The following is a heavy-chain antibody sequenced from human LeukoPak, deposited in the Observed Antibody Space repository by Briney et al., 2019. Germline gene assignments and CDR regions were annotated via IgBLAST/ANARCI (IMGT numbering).Heavy chain of an antibody. J-gene: IGHJ4*02. D-gene: IGHD6-19*01. CDR3: ARQAAGSGSFDY. Sequence: SETLSLTCTVSGAPISSSSYYWGWIRQPPGKGLEWIGTSYYSGSTYYNASLKSRVTISMDTSKNQFSLKLSSVTAADTAVYYCARQAAGSGSFDYWGQGTLVIVFS. CDR2: SYYSGST. CDR1: GAPISSSSYY. V-gene: IGHV4-39*01.